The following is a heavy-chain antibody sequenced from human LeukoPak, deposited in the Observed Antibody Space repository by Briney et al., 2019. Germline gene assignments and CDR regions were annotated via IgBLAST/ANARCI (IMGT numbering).Heavy chain of an antibody. J-gene: IGHJ4*02. Sequence: SETLSLTCTVSGGSISSGGYYWSWIRQHPGKGLEWIGYIYYSGSTYYNPSLKSRVTISVDTSKNQFSLKLSSVTAADTAVYYCAREVNGLAARYFDYWGQGTVVTVSS. D-gene: IGHD6-13*01. CDR2: IYYSGST. CDR1: GGSISSGGYY. V-gene: IGHV4-31*03. CDR3: AREVNGLAARYFDY.